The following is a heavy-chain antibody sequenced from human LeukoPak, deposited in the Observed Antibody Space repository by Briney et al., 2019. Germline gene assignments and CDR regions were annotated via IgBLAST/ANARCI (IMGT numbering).Heavy chain of an antibody. D-gene: IGHD3-10*01. CDR2: IGSSGSSI. CDR3: ARETMEAFDI. J-gene: IGHJ3*02. CDR1: GFTFSSYS. V-gene: IGHV3-21*01. Sequence: GGSLRLSCAASGFTFSSYSMNWVRQAPGKGLEWVSSIGSSGSSIYYADSVKGRFTISRDNPKNSLYLQLNSLRAEDTAVYYCARETMEAFDIWGQGTMITVSS.